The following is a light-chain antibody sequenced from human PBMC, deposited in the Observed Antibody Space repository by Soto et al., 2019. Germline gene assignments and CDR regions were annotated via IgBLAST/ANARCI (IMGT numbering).Light chain of an antibody. Sequence: QSALTQPASVSGSPGQSITISCTGTSSDVGGYNYVSWYQHHPGKVPQLLIYDVSNRPSGVSNRFSGSKSGNTASLTISGLQAEDEADYYCYSYASSNTCVFGTGTKVTVL. CDR2: DVS. J-gene: IGLJ1*01. V-gene: IGLV2-14*03. CDR1: SSDVGGYNY. CDR3: YSYASSNTCV.